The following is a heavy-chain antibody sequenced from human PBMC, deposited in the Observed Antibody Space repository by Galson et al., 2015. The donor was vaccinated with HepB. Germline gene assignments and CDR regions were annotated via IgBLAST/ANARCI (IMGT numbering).Heavy chain of an antibody. J-gene: IGHJ4*02. Sequence: SLRLSCAATGFTFSTYAMSWVRQAPGKGLEWVSAIGQSGGNTYYADSVRGRFTITRDNSRKTVYLQMNSLRVDDTAVYYFASNRVGAIFDYWGKGALVAGSS. D-gene: IGHD1-26*01. CDR3: ASNRVGAIFDY. V-gene: IGHV3-23*01. CDR1: GFTFSTYA. CDR2: IGQSGGNT.